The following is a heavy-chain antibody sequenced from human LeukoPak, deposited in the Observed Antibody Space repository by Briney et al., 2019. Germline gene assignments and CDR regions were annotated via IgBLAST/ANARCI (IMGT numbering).Heavy chain of an antibody. CDR1: GVTCRSDL. CDR3: ARGGSGSFDF. CDR2: IVSDGSGT. D-gene: IGHD1-26*01. J-gene: IGHJ4*02. Sequence: GGSLRVSSAASGVTCRSDLMRWVRQGPQEGLVWVSQIVSDGSGTSYADSVKGRFTISRDNAKNTLYLQMNSLRAEDTAVYYCARGGSGSFDFWGQGTLVTVSS. V-gene: IGHV3-74*01.